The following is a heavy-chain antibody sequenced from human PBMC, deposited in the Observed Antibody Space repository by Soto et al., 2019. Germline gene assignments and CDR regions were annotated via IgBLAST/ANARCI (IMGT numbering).Heavy chain of an antibody. J-gene: IGHJ4*02. CDR2: ISAYNGNT. D-gene: IGHD6-13*01. V-gene: IGHV1-18*01. CDR3: AKDLGQQLVDY. Sequence: GASVKVSCKASGYTFTSYGISWVRQAPGQGLEWMGWISAYNGNTNYAQNLQGRVTMTTDTSTSTAYMDLRSLRSDDTAVYYCAKDLGQQLVDYWGQGTLVTVSS. CDR1: GYTFTSYG.